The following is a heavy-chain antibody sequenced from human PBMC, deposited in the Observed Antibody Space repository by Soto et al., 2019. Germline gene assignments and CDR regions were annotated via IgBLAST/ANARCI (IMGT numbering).Heavy chain of an antibody. CDR2: IYYSGST. D-gene: IGHD3-3*01. CDR3: ARRRDDFWSRWFDP. CDR1: GGSISSYY. V-gene: IGHV4-59*08. J-gene: IGHJ5*02. Sequence: SETLSLTCTVSGGSISSYYWSWIRQPPGKGLEWIGYIYYSGSTNYNPSLKSRVTISVDTSKNQFSLKLSSMTAADTAVYYCARRRDDFWSRWFDPWGQGTLVTVSS.